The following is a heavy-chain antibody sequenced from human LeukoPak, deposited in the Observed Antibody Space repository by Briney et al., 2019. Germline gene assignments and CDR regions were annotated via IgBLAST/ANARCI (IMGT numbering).Heavy chain of an antibody. V-gene: IGHV3-23*01. CDR3: ATHTVAGTGGAFDI. CDR2: ISGSGGST. D-gene: IGHD6-19*01. CDR1: GFTFSSYA. J-gene: IGHJ3*02. Sequence: GGSLRLTCAASGFTFSSYAMSWVRQAPGKGLEWVSAISGSGGSTYYADSVKGRFTISRDNSKNTLYLQMNSLRAEDTAVYYCATHTVAGTGGAFDIWGQGTMVTVSS.